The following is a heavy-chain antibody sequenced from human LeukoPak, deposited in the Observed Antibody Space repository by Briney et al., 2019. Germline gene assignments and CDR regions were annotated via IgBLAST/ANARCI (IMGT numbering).Heavy chain of an antibody. Sequence: GGSLRLSCAASGFTFSSYWMHWVRQAPGKGLVWVSRINGDGSSTFYADSVKGRYTISRDNAKNTVYLQMNSLRVEDTAVYYCGSDTVLGYWGQGTLVTASS. V-gene: IGHV3-74*01. CDR3: GSDTVLGY. CDR1: GFTFSSYW. J-gene: IGHJ4*02. CDR2: INGDGSST. D-gene: IGHD5-18*01.